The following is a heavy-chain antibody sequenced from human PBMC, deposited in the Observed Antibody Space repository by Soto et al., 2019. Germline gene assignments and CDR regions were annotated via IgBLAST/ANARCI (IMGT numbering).Heavy chain of an antibody. V-gene: IGHV2-5*02. J-gene: IGHJ4*02. CDR1: GFSLSTSGVG. CDR3: ARAGGYGGNSNFDY. CDR2: IYWDDDK. D-gene: IGHD4-17*01. Sequence: QITLKESGPTLVKPTQTLTLTCTFSGFSLSTSGVGVGWIRQPPGKALEWLALIYWDDDKRYSPSLKSRLTITKDTSKNQVVLTMTNMDPVDTATYYCARAGGYGGNSNFDYWGQGTLVTVSS.